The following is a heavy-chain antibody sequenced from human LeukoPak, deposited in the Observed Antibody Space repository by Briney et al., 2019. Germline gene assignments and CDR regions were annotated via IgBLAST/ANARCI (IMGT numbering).Heavy chain of an antibody. CDR2: IYDGGST. V-gene: IGHV4-59*01. Sequence: SETLSLTCTVSGGSISTYSWSWIRQPPGKGLEWIGLIYDGGSTYYNPSLKSRVSISLDMSKNHVSLKLSSVTSPDTAVYYCARAGPRREGYNFDYWGQGTLVTVSS. J-gene: IGHJ4*02. CDR1: GGSISTYS. CDR3: ARAGPRREGYNFDY. D-gene: IGHD5-24*01.